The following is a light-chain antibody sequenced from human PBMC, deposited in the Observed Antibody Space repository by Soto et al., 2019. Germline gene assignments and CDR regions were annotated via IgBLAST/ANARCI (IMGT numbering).Light chain of an antibody. Sequence: QPVLTQPASVSGSPGQSITISCTGTSSDVGGYNYVSWYQQHPHKAPKLMIYDVSNRPSGVSNRFSGSKSANTASLTISGLQAEDEADYYCSSYTSSSTLFVFGTGTQLTVL. V-gene: IGLV2-14*01. CDR3: SSYTSSSTLFV. J-gene: IGLJ1*01. CDR2: DVS. CDR1: SSDVGGYNY.